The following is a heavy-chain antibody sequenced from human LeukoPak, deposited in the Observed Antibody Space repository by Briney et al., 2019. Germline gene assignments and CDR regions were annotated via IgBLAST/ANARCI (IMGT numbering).Heavy chain of an antibody. V-gene: IGHV1-69*05. CDR3: ARARRYDFWSGEAFDI. CDR1: GGTFSSYA. D-gene: IGHD3-3*01. Sequence: EASVKVSCKASGGTFSSYAISWVRQAPGQGLEWVGGIIPIFGTANYAQKFQGRVTITTDESTSTAYMELSSLRSEDTAVYYCARARRYDFWSGEAFDIWGQGTMVTVSS. J-gene: IGHJ3*02. CDR2: IIPIFGTA.